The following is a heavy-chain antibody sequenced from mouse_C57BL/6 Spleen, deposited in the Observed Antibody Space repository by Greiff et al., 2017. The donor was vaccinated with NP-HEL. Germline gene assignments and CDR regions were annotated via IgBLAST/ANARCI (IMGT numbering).Heavy chain of an antibody. Sequence: QVQLQQSGPGLVQPSQSLSITCTVSGFSLTSYGVHWVRQSPGKGLEWLGVIWSGGSTDYNAAFISRLSISKDNSKSQVFFKMNSLQADDTAIYYCARGAGYYVREFAYWGQGTLVTVSA. CDR2: IWSGGST. CDR3: ARGAGYYVREFAY. CDR1: GFSLTSYG. V-gene: IGHV2-2*01. J-gene: IGHJ3*01. D-gene: IGHD2-3*01.